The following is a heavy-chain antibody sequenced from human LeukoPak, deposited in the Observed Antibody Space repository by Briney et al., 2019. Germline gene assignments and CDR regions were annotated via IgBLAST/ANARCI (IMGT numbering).Heavy chain of an antibody. CDR3: AQARAAAGSPYNWFDP. D-gene: IGHD6-13*01. Sequence: NSSETLSLTCTVSGGSISSYYWSWIRQPPGKGLEWIGYIYYSGSTNYNPSLKSRVTISVDTSKNQFSLKLSSVTAADTAVYYCAQARAAAGSPYNWFDPWGQGTLVTVSS. CDR1: GGSISSYY. CDR2: IYYSGST. J-gene: IGHJ5*02. V-gene: IGHV4-59*01.